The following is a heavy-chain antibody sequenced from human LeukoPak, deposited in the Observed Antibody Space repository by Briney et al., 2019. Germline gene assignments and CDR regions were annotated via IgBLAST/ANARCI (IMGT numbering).Heavy chain of an antibody. CDR3: ARSYYDSSGYSYYYYYMDV. D-gene: IGHD3-22*01. CDR2: MNPNSGNT. V-gene: IGHV1-8*01. J-gene: IGHJ6*03. CDR1: GYTFTSYD. Sequence: GASVKVSCRASGYTFTSYDINWVRQATGQGLEWMGWMNPNSGNTGYAQKFQGRVTMTRNTFISTAYMELSSLRSEDTAAYYCARSYYDSSGYSYYYYYMDVWGKRTTVTVSS.